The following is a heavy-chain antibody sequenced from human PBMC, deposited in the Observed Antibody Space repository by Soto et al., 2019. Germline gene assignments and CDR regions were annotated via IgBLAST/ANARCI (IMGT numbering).Heavy chain of an antibody. CDR3: AREVAADGTFREDVFDI. V-gene: IGHV1-69*12. J-gene: IGHJ3*02. CDR1: GGTFSNHA. Sequence: QVHLVQSGAEVKKPGSSVKVSCKAPGGTFSNHAINWVRQAPGQGLEWMGRIIPIFTTTNYAQKFQGRVTRTADXSXIXPYLELSSLKHDDTAVYYCAREVAADGTFREDVFDIWGQGTLVTVSS. D-gene: IGHD6-13*01. CDR2: IIPIFTTT.